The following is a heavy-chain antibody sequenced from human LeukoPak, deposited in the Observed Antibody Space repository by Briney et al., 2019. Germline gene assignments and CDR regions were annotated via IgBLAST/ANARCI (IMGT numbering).Heavy chain of an antibody. Sequence: SETLSLTCTVSGGSISNYYWSWIRQPAGKGLEWIGRIYSSGSTNYNPSLKSRGTMSVDTSKNQFSVNLTSVTAADTAVYYCVRCRGTTVLTRFDNWGQGTLVTVSS. CDR1: GGSISNYY. CDR2: IYSSGST. CDR3: VRCRGTTVLTRFDN. V-gene: IGHV4-4*07. D-gene: IGHD4/OR15-4a*01. J-gene: IGHJ4*02.